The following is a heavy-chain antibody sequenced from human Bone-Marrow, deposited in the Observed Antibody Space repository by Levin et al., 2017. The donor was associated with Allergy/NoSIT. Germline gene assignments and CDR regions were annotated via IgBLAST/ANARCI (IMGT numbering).Heavy chain of an antibody. J-gene: IGHJ6*03. CDR1: GGSISSSKW. CDR2: TSHNGST. CDR3: ASWDASYGSGSYYYYYYLDV. D-gene: IGHD3-10*01. V-gene: IGHV4-4*02. Sequence: SETLSLTCAVSGGSISSSKWWSWVRPAPGKGLEWIGETSHNGSTNYNPSLKSRVTMSVDKSKNQFSLKLSSVTAADTAVYYCASWDASYGSGSYYYYYYLDVWGKGTTVTVSS.